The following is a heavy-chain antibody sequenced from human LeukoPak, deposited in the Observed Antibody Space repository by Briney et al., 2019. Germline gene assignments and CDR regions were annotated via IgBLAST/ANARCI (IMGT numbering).Heavy chain of an antibody. V-gene: IGHV1-2*02. Sequence: ASVKVSCKASGYTFTGFHMHWVRQAPGQGLEWMGWINPKSSRTNYAQKFQGRVTMTRDTSISTAYMELSRLRSDDTAVYYCARDSSYCSGGGCYPRDYWGQGTLVTVSS. CDR2: INPKSSRT. J-gene: IGHJ4*02. D-gene: IGHD2-15*01. CDR1: GYTFTGFH. CDR3: ARDSSYCSGGGCYPRDY.